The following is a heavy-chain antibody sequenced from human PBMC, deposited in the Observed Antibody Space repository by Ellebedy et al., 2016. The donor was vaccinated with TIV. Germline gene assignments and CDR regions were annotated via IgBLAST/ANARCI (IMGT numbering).Heavy chain of an antibody. D-gene: IGHD3-22*01. V-gene: IGHV1-18*01. CDR1: GYTFTSYG. CDR3: ARDRRYYYDSSGY. J-gene: IGHJ4*02. Sequence: ASVKVSCKASGYTFTSYGISWVRQAPGQGLEWMGWISAYSGNTNYAQKLQGRVTLTTDTSTRTAYMELRSLRSDDTAVYYCARDRRYYYDSSGYWGQGTLVTVSS. CDR2: ISAYSGNT.